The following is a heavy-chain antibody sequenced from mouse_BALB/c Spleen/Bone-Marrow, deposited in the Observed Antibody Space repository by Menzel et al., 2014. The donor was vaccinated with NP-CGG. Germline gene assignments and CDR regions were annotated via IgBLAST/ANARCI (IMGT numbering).Heavy chain of an antibody. CDR1: GYAFSSYW. D-gene: IGHD2-2*01. CDR2: IYPGDGET. J-gene: IGHJ3*01. CDR3: AKVTTGFSF. Sequence: VQVVGSGAELVRPGPSVKISCKASGYAFSSYWMTWVKQRPGQDLEWIGQIYPGDGETNYNGKFKGKATLTADKSSSTAYMQLSGLTSEVSAVYFCAKVTTGFSFWGQGTLVTVSA. V-gene: IGHV1-80*01.